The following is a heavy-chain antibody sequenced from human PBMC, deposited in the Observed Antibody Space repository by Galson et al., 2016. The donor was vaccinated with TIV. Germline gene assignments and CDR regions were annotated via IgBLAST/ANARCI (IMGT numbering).Heavy chain of an antibody. Sequence: SVKVSCKASGGTLRTYTISWVRQAPGQGLEWMGRIILVVGLANYAQKFQGRFTITADRSTTTAYLELRSLTSEDTAVYFCARDGVASLCDHNWFDSWGQGTLVTVSS. D-gene: IGHD2-2*01. CDR3: ARDGVASLCDHNWFDS. CDR2: IILVVGLA. J-gene: IGHJ5*01. CDR1: GGTLRTYT. V-gene: IGHV1-69*02.